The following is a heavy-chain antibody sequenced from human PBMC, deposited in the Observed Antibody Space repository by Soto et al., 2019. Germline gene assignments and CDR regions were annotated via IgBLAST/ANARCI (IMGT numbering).Heavy chain of an antibody. CDR1: GGTFSSYA. V-gene: IGHV1-69*13. CDR3: ASRRRNKAAELPGYNGRDA. J-gene: IGHJ6*02. CDR2: IIPIFGTA. D-gene: IGHD6-13*01. Sequence: SVKVSCKASGGTFSSYAISWVRQAPRQGLEWMGGIIPIFGTANYAQKFQGRVTITADESTSTAYMELSSLRSEDAAVYYCASRRRNKAAELPGYNGRDAGGQGPTVTVS.